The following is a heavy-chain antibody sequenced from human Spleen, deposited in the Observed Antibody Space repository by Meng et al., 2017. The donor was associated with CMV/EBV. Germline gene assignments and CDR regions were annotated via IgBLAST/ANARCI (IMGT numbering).Heavy chain of an antibody. CDR2: ISYDGTNK. CDR1: GFTFSSYA. CDR3: ARDEGGETMIAVLIERYGMDV. V-gene: IGHV3-30*04. Sequence: GGSLRLSCAASGFTFSSYAMHWVRQAPGKGLEWLAVISYDGTNKYTADSVRGRLTVSRDNSKNTLYLQMNSLTVDDTAVYHCARDEGGETMIAVLIERYGMDVWGQGTSVTVSS. J-gene: IGHJ6*02. D-gene: IGHD3-22*01.